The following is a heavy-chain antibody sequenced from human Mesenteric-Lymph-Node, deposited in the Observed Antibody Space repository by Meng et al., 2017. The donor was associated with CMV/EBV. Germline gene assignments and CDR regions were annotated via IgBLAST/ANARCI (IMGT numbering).Heavy chain of an antibody. D-gene: IGHD6-19*01. Sequence: GESLKISCGAPGFIFRSYWLTWVRQAPGKGLEWVANIKQDGSEKYHVDSVKGRFTISRDNAKNSLYLQMNSLRAEDMAVYYCARDKQWNYYGMDVWGQGTTVTVSS. V-gene: IGHV3-7*01. CDR3: ARDKQWNYYGMDV. CDR1: GFIFRSYW. J-gene: IGHJ6*02. CDR2: IKQDGSEK.